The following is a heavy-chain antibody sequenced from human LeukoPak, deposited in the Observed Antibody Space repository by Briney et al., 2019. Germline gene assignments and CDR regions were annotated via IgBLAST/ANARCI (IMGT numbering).Heavy chain of an antibody. CDR1: GGSFSGYY. Sequence: SETLSLTCAVYGGSFSGYYWSWIRQPPGKGLEWIGEINHSGSTNYNPSLKGRVTISVVTSKNQFSLKLSSVTAADTAVYYCARGAVAGAFDYWGQGTLVTVSS. J-gene: IGHJ4*02. V-gene: IGHV4-34*01. CDR3: ARGAVAGAFDY. D-gene: IGHD6-19*01. CDR2: INHSGST.